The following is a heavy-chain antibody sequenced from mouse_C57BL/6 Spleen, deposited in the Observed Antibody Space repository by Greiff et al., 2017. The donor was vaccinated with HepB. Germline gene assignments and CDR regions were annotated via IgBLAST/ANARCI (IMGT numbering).Heavy chain of an antibody. V-gene: IGHV1-66*01. CDR1: GYSFTSYY. Sequence: VQLQQSGPELVKPGASVKISCKASGYSFTSYYIHWVKQRPGQGLEWIGWIYPGSGNTKYNEKFKGKATLTADTSSSTAYMQLSSLTSEDSAVYYCARGGYGSKDYWGQGTTLTVSS. D-gene: IGHD1-1*01. J-gene: IGHJ2*01. CDR3: ARGGYGSKDY. CDR2: IYPGSGNT.